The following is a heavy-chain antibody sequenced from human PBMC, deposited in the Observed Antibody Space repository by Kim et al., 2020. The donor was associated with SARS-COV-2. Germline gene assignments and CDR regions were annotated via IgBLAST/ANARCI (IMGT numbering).Heavy chain of an antibody. CDR1: GGSISSSSYY. CDR2: IYYSGST. D-gene: IGHD3-3*01. Sequence: SETLSLTCTVSGGSISSSSYYWGWIRQPPGKGLEWIGSIYYSGSTYYNPSLKSRVTISVDTSKNQFSLKLSSVTAADTAVYYCARDRHPATSYDFWSGYDPYGYFDYWGQGTLVTVSS. J-gene: IGHJ4*02. CDR3: ARDRHPATSYDFWSGYDPYGYFDY. V-gene: IGHV4-39*07.